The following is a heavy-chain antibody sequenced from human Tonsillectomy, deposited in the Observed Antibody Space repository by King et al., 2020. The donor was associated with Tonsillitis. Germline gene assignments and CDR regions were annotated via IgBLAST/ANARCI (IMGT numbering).Heavy chain of an antibody. Sequence: VQLQQWGAGLLKPSETLSLTCAVYGGSFSGYYWSWIRQPPGKGLEWIGEINHSGSTNYNPSLKSRVTISEDTSKNQFSLKLSSVTAADTAVYYCARPKGYYQYFQHWGQGTLVTVSS. CDR1: GGSFSGYY. CDR3: ARPKGYYQYFQH. V-gene: IGHV4-34*01. CDR2: INHSGST. J-gene: IGHJ1*01. D-gene: IGHD3-10*01.